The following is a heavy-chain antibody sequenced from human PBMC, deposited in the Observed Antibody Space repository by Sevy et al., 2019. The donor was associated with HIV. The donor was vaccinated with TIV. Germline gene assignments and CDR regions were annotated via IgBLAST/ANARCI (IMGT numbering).Heavy chain of an antibody. J-gene: IGHJ6*03. CDR2: ISSSGSTI. CDR3: ARQVRGVIDYYYYYMDV. V-gene: IGHV3-11*04. D-gene: IGHD3-10*01. CDR1: GFTFSDYY. Sequence: GGSLRLSCAASGFTFSDYYMIWIRQAPGKGLEWVSYISSSGSTIYYADSVKGRFTISRDNAKNSLYLQMNSLRAEDTAVYYCARQVRGVIDYYYYYMDVWGKGTTVTVSS.